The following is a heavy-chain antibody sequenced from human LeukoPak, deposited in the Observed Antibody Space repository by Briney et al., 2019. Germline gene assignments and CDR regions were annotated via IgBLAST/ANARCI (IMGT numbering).Heavy chain of an antibody. Sequence: SETLSLTCTVSGGSISGSSYYWGWIRQPPGKGLEWIGSIYYSGSTYYNPSLKSRVTISVDTSKNQFSLKLSSVTAADTAVYYCARRNYYDSSGYTFDYWGQGTLVTVSS. D-gene: IGHD3-22*01. J-gene: IGHJ4*02. V-gene: IGHV4-39*01. CDR3: ARRNYYDSSGYTFDY. CDR1: GGSISGSSYY. CDR2: IYYSGST.